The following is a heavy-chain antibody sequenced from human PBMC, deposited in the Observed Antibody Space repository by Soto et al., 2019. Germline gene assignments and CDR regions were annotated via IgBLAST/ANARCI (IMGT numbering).Heavy chain of an antibody. V-gene: IGHV3-23*01. D-gene: IGHD4-17*01. CDR1: GFTFSSYA. CDR2: ISGSGGST. Sequence: PGESLKISCAASGFTFSSYAMSWVRQAPGKGLEWVSAISGSGGSTYYADSVKGRFTISRDNSKNTLYLQMNSLRAEDTAVYYCAKNPSLTTVAPFDYWGQGTLVTVSS. CDR3: AKNPSLTTVAPFDY. J-gene: IGHJ4*02.